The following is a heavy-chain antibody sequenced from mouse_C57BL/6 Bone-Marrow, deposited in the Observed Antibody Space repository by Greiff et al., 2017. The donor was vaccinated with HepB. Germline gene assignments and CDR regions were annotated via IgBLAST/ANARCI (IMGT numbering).Heavy chain of an antibody. J-gene: IGHJ4*01. CDR3: ARDGGAMDY. CDR1: GFTFSSYA. V-gene: IGHV5-4*01. CDR2: ISDGGCYT. Sequence: EVKVVESGGGLVKPGASLKLSCAASGFTFSSYAMSWVRQTPEKRLEWVATISDGGCYTYYPDNVKGRFTISRDNAKNNLYLQMSHLKSEDTAMYYCARDGGAMDYWGQGTSVTVSS.